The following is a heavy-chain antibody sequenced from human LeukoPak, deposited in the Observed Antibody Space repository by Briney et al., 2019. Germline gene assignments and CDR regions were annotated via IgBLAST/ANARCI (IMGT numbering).Heavy chain of an antibody. J-gene: IGHJ4*02. CDR2: ISSSSSYI. CDR1: GFTFSSYS. CDR3: ARGEIYCSSTSCLVFDY. Sequence: GGSLRLSCAASGFTFSSYSMNWVRQAPGKGLEWVSSISSSSSYIYYADSVKGRFTISRDNAKNSLYLQMNSLRAEDTAVYYCARGEIYCSSTSCLVFDYWGQGTLVTVSS. D-gene: IGHD2-2*01. V-gene: IGHV3-21*01.